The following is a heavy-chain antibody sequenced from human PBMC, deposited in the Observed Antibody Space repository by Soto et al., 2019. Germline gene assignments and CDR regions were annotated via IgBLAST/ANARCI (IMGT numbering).Heavy chain of an antibody. CDR2: MNPNSGNT. CDR3: ARRGAEPEYYYYYYYMDV. J-gene: IGHJ6*03. D-gene: IGHD1-1*01. V-gene: IGHV1-8*01. CDR1: GYTFTSYD. Sequence: GASVKVSCKASGYTFTSYDINWVRQATGQGLEWMGWMNPNSGNTGYAQKFQGRVTMTRNTSISTAYMELSSLRSEDTAVYYCARRGAEPEYYYYYYYMDVWGKGTTVTVSS.